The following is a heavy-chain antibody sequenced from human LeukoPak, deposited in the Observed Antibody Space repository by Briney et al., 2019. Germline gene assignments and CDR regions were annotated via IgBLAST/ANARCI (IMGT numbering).Heavy chain of an antibody. D-gene: IGHD2-15*01. CDR2: IIPIFGTA. J-gene: IGHJ4*02. CDR3: ARGVCSGGSCYDYFDY. CDR1: GGTFSSYA. V-gene: IGHV1-69*13. Sequence: ASVKVSCKASGGTFSSYAISWVRQAPGQGLEWMGGIIPIFGTANYAQKFQGRVTITADESTSTAYMELSSLRSEDTAVYYCARGVCSGGSCYDYFDYWGQGTLVNVSS.